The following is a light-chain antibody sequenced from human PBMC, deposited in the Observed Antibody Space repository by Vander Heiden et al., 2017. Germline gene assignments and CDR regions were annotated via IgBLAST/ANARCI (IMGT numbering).Light chain of an antibody. V-gene: IGKV1-39*01. CDR3: QQSYTTPRT. CDR2: ASS. J-gene: IGKJ2*01. Sequence: FHFSLSPSSLSSSVGDRVTVTCRASQTIRNSLNWYQQKPGTAPRLLLYASSTLQSGVPSRFSGGGSGTDFTLTISDLQPEDFATYFCQQSYTTPRTFGQGTKVEI. CDR1: QTIRNS.